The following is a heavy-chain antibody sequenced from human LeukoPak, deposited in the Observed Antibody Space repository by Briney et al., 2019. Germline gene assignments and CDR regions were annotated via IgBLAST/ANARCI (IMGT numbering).Heavy chain of an antibody. CDR1: GFTFSRYG. V-gene: IGHV3-33*01. CDR2: IWYDGSSK. J-gene: IGHJ4*02. CDR3: AREEATKGYFDY. Sequence: GRSLRLSCEASGFTFSRYGMHLVRQAPGKGLEWVADIWYDGSSKYYADSVKGRFTISRDNSKNTLYLQMNSLRAEDTAVYYCAREEATKGYFDYWGQGTLVTVSS. D-gene: IGHD5-12*01.